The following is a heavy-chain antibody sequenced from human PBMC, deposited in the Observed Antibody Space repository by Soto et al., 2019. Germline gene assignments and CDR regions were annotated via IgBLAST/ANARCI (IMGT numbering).Heavy chain of an antibody. J-gene: IGHJ3*02. CDR1: GGTFSTYT. CDR2: ILPMLDIT. V-gene: IGHV1-69*02. Sequence: QVQLVQSGAEVKKPGSSVKVSCKASGGTFSTYTIIWVRQAPGQGLEWMGRILPMLDITNSAQRFQGRVTITADKSTSTAYLDLSSLRSEDTAVYYCTLGSGSAETFDIWGRGTMVTVSS. CDR3: TLGSGSAETFDI. D-gene: IGHD6-25*01.